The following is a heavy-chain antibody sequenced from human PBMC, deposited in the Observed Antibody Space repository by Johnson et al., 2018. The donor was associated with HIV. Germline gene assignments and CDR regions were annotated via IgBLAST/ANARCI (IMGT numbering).Heavy chain of an antibody. CDR3: VRGGSDAFDI. V-gene: IGHV3-7*01. D-gene: IGHD3-10*01. J-gene: IGHJ3*02. CDR1: GFTFSSYA. Sequence: VQLVESGGGLVKPGGSLRLSCAASGFTFSSYAMSWVRQAPGKGLEWVANIKQDGSEKYYVDSVKGRFTLSRDNAKNSLHLQMNSLRVGDTAVYYCVRGGSDAFDIWGQGTMVTVSS. CDR2: IKQDGSEK.